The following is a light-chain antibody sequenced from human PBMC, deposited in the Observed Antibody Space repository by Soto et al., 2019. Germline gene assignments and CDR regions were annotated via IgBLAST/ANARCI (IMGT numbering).Light chain of an antibody. CDR2: GAS. Sequence: EIVMTQSPATLSVSPGERATLSCRASQSVSSNLAWYQQKPGQGPRLLIYGASTRATVIPARFSGSGSGTEFTLTISSLQSEDFALYYCQQYDNWPPGFGQGTRLEIK. V-gene: IGKV3-15*01. CDR1: QSVSSN. J-gene: IGKJ5*01. CDR3: QQYDNWPPG.